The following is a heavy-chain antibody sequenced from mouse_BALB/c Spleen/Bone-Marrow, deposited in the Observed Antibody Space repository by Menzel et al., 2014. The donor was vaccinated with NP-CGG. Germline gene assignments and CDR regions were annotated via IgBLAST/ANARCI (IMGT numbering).Heavy chain of an antibody. CDR2: INLYNDGT. CDR3: ARPYYGNYDAMDY. CDR1: GYTFTSYV. J-gene: IGHJ4*01. V-gene: IGHV1-14*01. Sequence: VQLKQSGPELVKPGASVKMSCEASGYTFTSYVMHWVKQKPGQGLEWIGYINLYNDGTKYNEKFKGKATLTSDESSSTAYMEVSSLTSEDSAVYYCARPYYGNYDAMDYCGQGTSVTVSS. D-gene: IGHD2-10*01.